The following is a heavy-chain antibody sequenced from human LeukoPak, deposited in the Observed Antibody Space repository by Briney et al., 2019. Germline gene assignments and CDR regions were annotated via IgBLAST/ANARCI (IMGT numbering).Heavy chain of an antibody. V-gene: IGHV1-69*05. CDR3: ARDDYYDSSGSRAGAFDI. J-gene: IGHJ3*02. D-gene: IGHD3-22*01. CDR2: IIPIFGTA. Sequence: SVNVSCRASGGTFSSYAISWVRQAPGQGLEWMGRIIPIFGTANYAQKFQGRVTITTDESTSTAYMELSSLRSEDTAVYYCARDDYYDSSGSRAGAFDIWGQGTMVTVSS. CDR1: GGTFSSYA.